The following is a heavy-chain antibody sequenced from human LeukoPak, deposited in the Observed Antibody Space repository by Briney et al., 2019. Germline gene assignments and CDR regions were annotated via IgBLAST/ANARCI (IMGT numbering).Heavy chain of an antibody. D-gene: IGHD3-22*01. CDR2: IKRDGSDT. J-gene: IGHJ4*02. CDR3: ARDANYYDSRGENYFNY. Sequence: GGSLRLSCAASGFAFNSYWMSWVRQAPGKGLEWVANIKRDGSDTYYVDSVKGRFTISRGNDKSSLYLQLNSLRVEDTAVYYCARDANYYDSRGENYFNYWGQGTLVTVSS. V-gene: IGHV3-7*01. CDR1: GFAFNSYW.